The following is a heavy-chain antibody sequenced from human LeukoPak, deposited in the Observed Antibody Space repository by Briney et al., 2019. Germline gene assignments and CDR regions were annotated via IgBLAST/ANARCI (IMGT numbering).Heavy chain of an antibody. D-gene: IGHD4-17*01. J-gene: IGHJ6*03. CDR2: ISAYNGNT. Sequence: PKASVKVSCKASGYTFTSYGISWVRQAPGQGLEWMGWISAYNGNTNYAQKLQGRVTMTTDTSTSTAYMELRSLRSEDTAVYYCARVVDYGDTYYYYYYMDVWGKGTTVTVSS. V-gene: IGHV1-18*01. CDR1: GYTFTSYG. CDR3: ARVVDYGDTYYYYYYMDV.